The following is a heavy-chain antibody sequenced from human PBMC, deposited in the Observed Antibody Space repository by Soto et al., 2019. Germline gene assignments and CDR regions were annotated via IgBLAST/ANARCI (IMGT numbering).Heavy chain of an antibody. J-gene: IGHJ4*02. CDR3: ARDRGIRMWRMDY. D-gene: IGHD2-8*02. CDR1: GSSVGSGFY. CDR2: VYRSGNA. Sequence: PSETLFVTCAVSGSSVGSGFYCGWIRQSPGKGLAWIGNVYRSGNAYYNPSLRSRVTISMDTSKNEVALRLSHVTAADTAVYHCARDRGIRMWRMDYWRQRTLVTVTS. V-gene: IGHV4-38-2*02.